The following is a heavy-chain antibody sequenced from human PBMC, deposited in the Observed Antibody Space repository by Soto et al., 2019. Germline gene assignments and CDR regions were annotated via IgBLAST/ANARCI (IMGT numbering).Heavy chain of an antibody. CDR3: ARAAVTTSYYYYGMDV. CDR1: GFTFSSYS. J-gene: IGHJ6*02. CDR2: ISSSSSYI. Sequence: GSLRLSCAASGFTFSSYSMNWVRQAPGKGLEWVSSISSSSSYIYYADSVKGRFTISRDNAKNSLYLQMNSLRAEDTAVYYCARAAVTTSYYYYGMDVWGQGTTVTVSS. D-gene: IGHD4-17*01. V-gene: IGHV3-21*01.